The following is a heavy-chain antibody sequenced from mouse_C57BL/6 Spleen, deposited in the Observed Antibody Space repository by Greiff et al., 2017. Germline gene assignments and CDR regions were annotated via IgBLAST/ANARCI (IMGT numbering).Heavy chain of an antibody. V-gene: IGHV1-53*01. D-gene: IGHD1-1*01. CDR1: GYTFTSYW. J-gene: IGHJ1*03. CDR2: INPSNGGT. CDR3: ARSSGSSLYWYFDV. Sequence: QVQLQQPGTELVKPGASVKLSCKASGYTFTSYWMPWVKQRPGQGLEWIGNINPSNGGTNYNEKFKSKATLTVDKSSSTAYMQLSSLTSEDSAVYDCARSSGSSLYWYFDVWGTGTTVTVSS.